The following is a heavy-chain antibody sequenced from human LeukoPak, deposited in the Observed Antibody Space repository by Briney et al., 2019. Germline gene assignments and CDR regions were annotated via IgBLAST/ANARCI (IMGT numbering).Heavy chain of an antibody. J-gene: IGHJ4*02. CDR3: ARGSPIYKYCSSTSCRGYYFDY. D-gene: IGHD2-2*01. Sequence: SETLSLTCTVSGGSISSGGYYWSWIRQHPGKGLEWIGYIYYSGSTYYNPSLKSRVTISVDRSKNQFSLKLSSVTAADTAVYYCARGSPIYKYCSSTSCRGYYFDYWGQGTLVTVSS. V-gene: IGHV4-31*03. CDR1: GGSISSGGYY. CDR2: IYYSGST.